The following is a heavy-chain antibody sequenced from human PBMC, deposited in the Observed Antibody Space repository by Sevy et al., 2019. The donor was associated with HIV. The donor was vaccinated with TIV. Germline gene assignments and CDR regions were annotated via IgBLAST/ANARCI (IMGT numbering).Heavy chain of an antibody. J-gene: IGHJ3*01. V-gene: IGHV3-23*01. CDR1: GFTFSSYA. D-gene: IGHD4-17*01. CDR2: ISNSGSDT. Sequence: GGSLRLSCAASGFTFSSYAMHWVRQAPGKGLEWVSAISNSGSDTKYAGSVKGRFTISRDNSKNTLYVQMNSLSAEDTAVYYCAKDRITVIGDAFDLGGQGTMVTVSS. CDR3: AKDRITVIGDAFDL.